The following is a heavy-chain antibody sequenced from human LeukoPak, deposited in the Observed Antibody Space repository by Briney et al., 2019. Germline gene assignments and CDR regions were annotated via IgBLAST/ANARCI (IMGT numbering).Heavy chain of an antibody. CDR2: INPNSGGT. CDR3: ARGSYYYGSGFKDTNWFDP. D-gene: IGHD3-10*01. Sequence: GASVKVSCKASGYTFTGYYMHGVRQAPGQGLEWMGWINPNSGGTNYAQKFQGWVTMTRDTSISTAYMELSRLRSDDTAVYYCARGSYYYGSGFKDTNWFDPWGQGTLVTVSS. CDR1: GYTFTGYY. V-gene: IGHV1-2*04. J-gene: IGHJ5*02.